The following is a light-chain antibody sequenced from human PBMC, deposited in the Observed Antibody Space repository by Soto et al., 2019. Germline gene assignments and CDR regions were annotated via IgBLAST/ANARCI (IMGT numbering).Light chain of an antibody. J-gene: IGKJ1*01. CDR2: AAS. CDR1: QSISSY. V-gene: IGKV1-39*01. CDR3: QQRYSTLWT. Sequence: DIQMTQSPSSLSASVGDRVTITCRASQSISSYLNWYQQKPGKAPKLLIYAASSLQSGVPSRFSGSGSGTDVTPTISSLQPEDFATYYCQQRYSTLWTFGQGTKVDIK.